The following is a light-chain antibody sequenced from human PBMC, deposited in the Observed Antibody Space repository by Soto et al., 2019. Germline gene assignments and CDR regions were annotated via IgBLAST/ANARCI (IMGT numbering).Light chain of an antibody. Sequence: QPVLTQPPSASATPGQRVTISCSGGSSNIGRDTVTWYKQLPGTAPKLLIYSNNQRPSGVPDRFSGSKSGPSASLAVSGLQSEDEADYYCAAWDGSMNGWVFGGGTQLTVL. V-gene: IGLV1-44*01. CDR3: AAWDGSMNGWV. CDR2: SNN. CDR1: SSNIGRDT. J-gene: IGLJ3*02.